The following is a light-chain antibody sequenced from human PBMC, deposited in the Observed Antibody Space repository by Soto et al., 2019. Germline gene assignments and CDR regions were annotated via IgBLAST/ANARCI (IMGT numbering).Light chain of an antibody. Sequence: QAVLTQPPSVSAAPGQKVTVSCFGTNSNIGNNYVAWYQQLPGTAPKLLIRDNDNRPSGIPDRFSGSKSGTSATLGISGLQTGDEAAYYCATWDSSLTSVVFGGGTKVTVL. V-gene: IGLV1-51*01. CDR2: DND. CDR3: ATWDSSLTSVV. J-gene: IGLJ2*01. CDR1: NSNIGNNY.